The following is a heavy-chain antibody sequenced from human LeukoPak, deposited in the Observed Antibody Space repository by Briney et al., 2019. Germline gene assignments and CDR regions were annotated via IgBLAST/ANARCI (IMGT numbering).Heavy chain of an antibody. CDR3: ARRDSSGWFMFDY. Sequence: SETLSLTCAVSGYSISSGYYWGWIRQPPGKGLEWIGSIYHSGSTYYNPSLKSRVTISVDTSKNQFSLKLSSVTAPDTAVYYCARRDSSGWFMFDYWSQGTLVTVSS. J-gene: IGHJ4*02. V-gene: IGHV4-38-2*01. CDR1: GYSISSGYY. CDR2: IYHSGST. D-gene: IGHD6-19*01.